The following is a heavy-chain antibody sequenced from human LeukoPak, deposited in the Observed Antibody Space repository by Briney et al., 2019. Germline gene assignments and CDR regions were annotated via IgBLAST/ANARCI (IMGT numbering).Heavy chain of an antibody. J-gene: IGHJ4*02. CDR3: THSERCDSSGYSHFDY. V-gene: IGHV2-5*02. Sequence: SGPTLVKPTQTLTLTCTFSGFSLSTSGVGVGWIRQPPGKALEWLALIYWDDDKRYSPSLKSRLTITKDTSKNQVVLTMTNMDPVDTATYYCTHSERCDSSGYSHFDYWGQGTLVTVSS. CDR1: GFSLSTSGVG. CDR2: IYWDDDK. D-gene: IGHD3-22*01.